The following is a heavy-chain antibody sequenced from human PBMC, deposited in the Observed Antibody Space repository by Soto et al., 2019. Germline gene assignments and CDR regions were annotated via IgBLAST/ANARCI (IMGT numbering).Heavy chain of an antibody. D-gene: IGHD2-15*01. CDR1: GYTFTSYG. Sequence: ASVKVSCKASGYTFTSYGISWVRQAPGQGLEWMGWISAYNGNTNYAQKLQGRVTMTTDTSTSTAYMELRSLRSDDTAVYYCARSIVVVVAASGGFGIWGQGTMVTVSS. V-gene: IGHV1-18*01. J-gene: IGHJ3*02. CDR2: ISAYNGNT. CDR3: ARSIVVVVAASGGFGI.